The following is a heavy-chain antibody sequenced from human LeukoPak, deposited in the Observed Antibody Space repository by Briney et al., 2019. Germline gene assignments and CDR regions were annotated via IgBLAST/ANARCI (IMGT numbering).Heavy chain of an antibody. D-gene: IGHD3-22*01. CDR1: GYTFTNYY. J-gene: IGHJ5*02. Sequence: GASVKVSCKASGYTFTNYYMHWVRQAPGQGLEWMGGIIPIFGTANYAQKFQGRVTITADESTSTAYMELSSLRSEDTAVYYCAREPRGYYDSSGYYGWFDPWGQGTLVTVSS. CDR3: AREPRGYYDSSGYYGWFDP. V-gene: IGHV1-69*13. CDR2: IIPIFGTA.